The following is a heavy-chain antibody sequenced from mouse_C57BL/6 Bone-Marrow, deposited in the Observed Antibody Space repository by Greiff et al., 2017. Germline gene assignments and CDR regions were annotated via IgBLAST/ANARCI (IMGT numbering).Heavy chain of an antibody. V-gene: IGHV1-81*01. CDR3: AREVAYDGYYLAY. J-gene: IGHJ3*01. D-gene: IGHD2-3*01. CDR2: LYPRSGNT. Sequence: VKLQESGAELARPGASVKLSCKASGYTFTSYGISWVKQRTGQGLEWIGQLYPRSGNTYYNEKFKGKATMTADKSSSTAYMELRSLTSEDSAVYFCAREVAYDGYYLAYWGQGTLVTVSA. CDR1: GYTFTSYG.